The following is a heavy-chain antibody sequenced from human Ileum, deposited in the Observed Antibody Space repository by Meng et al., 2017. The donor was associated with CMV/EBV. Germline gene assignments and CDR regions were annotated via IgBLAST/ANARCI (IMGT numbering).Heavy chain of an antibody. D-gene: IGHD1-26*01. CDR2: IDTSTGNP. CDR1: GYNFTSHN. V-gene: IGHV7-4-1*02. CDR3: ARDGLSGRYFDY. Sequence: QVQRVQSGSEWRKPGASVTVSCKASGYNFTSHNIIWVRQAPGQGPEWMGWIDTSTGNPTYAQGFIGRFVFFFDMSVSTTYVQISRLKAEDTAVYYCARDGLSGRYFDYWGQGTLVTVSS. J-gene: IGHJ4*02.